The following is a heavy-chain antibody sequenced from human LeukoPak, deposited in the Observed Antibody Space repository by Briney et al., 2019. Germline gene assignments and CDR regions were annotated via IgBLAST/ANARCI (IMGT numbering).Heavy chain of an antibody. Sequence: PGGSLRLSCAASGFTFSSYSMHWVRQAPGKGLEWVTFIRYDGSNKYYADAVKGRYTISRENSKNTLSLQMKSLRAEDTAVYYCAKGGGYEAQYYYYYLDVWGKGTTVTISS. CDR2: IRYDGSNK. D-gene: IGHD5-12*01. CDR1: GFTFSSYS. J-gene: IGHJ6*03. V-gene: IGHV3-30*02. CDR3: AKGGGYEAQYYYYYLDV.